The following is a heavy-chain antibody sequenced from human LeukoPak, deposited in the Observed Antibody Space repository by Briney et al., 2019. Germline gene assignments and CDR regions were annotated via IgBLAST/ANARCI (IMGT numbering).Heavy chain of an antibody. D-gene: IGHD6-13*01. CDR2: INPSGGST. Sequence: GASVKVSCKASGYTFTSYYMHWVRQAPGQGLEWMGIINPSGGSTSYAQKFQGRVTMTRDTSTSTVYMELSSLRSEDTAVYYCARVFSAAGIKHAVFDYWGQGSQVTVSS. J-gene: IGHJ4*02. CDR1: GYTFTSYY. V-gene: IGHV1-46*01. CDR3: ARVFSAAGIKHAVFDY.